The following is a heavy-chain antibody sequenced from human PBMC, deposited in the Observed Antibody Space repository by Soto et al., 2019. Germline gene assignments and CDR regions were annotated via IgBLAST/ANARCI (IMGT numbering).Heavy chain of an antibody. CDR1: GYTFTNDD. J-gene: IGHJ4*02. Sequence: ASVKVACKASGYTFTNDDSNWMGEAPGQGLEWMGWMPQSRGDPDHAHNFQGRLTLTRDTFIITAYMELRSPTSEDTAVYYCARGGKYGGFYDFDFWGQGARVTAPQ. D-gene: IGHD5-12*01. CDR2: MPQSRGDP. CDR3: ARGGKYGGFYDFDF. V-gene: IGHV1-8*01.